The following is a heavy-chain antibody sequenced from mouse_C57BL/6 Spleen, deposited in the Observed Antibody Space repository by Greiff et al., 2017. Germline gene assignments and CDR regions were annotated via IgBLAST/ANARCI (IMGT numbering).Heavy chain of an antibody. Sequence: DVKLVESGGGLVKPGGSLKLSCAASGFTFSSYAMSWVRQTPEKRLEWVATISDGGSYTYYPDNVKGRFTISRDNAKNNLYLHMSHLKSEDTAMYYCARDRYYYDVGDAIDYWGKGTSVTVSS. V-gene: IGHV5-4*01. J-gene: IGHJ4*01. CDR2: ISDGGSYT. CDR1: GFTFSSYA. D-gene: IGHD1-1*01. CDR3: ARDRYYYDVGDAIDY.